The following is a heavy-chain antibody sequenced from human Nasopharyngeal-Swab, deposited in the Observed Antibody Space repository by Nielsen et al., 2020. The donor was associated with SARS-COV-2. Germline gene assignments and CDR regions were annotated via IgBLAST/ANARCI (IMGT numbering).Heavy chain of an antibody. CDR2: IIHSGST. CDR3: ARISGWYWLDP. Sequence: SETLSLTCAVYGGSFSGYSWIWVRQPPGKGLEWIGQIIHSGSTNYNPSLKSRVTISADTSKNQLSLKANSVTAADAAVYYCARISGWYWLDPWGQGTLVTVSS. D-gene: IGHD6-19*01. CDR1: GGSFSGYS. J-gene: IGHJ5*02. V-gene: IGHV4-34*12.